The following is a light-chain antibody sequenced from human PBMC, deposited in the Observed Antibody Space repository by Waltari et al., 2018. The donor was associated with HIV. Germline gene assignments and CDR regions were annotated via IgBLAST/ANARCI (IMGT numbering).Light chain of an antibody. Sequence: QSALTQPPSASGSPGQSVTISCTGTSSDVGAYNYVSWYQHEPGKAPKVIIYEVTKRPSGVPDRFSGSKAAITAPLTVAGLQAEDEAYYYCCSYAGSSNVVFGGGTKLTVL. V-gene: IGLV2-8*01. CDR3: CSYAGSSNVV. CDR1: SSDVGAYNY. J-gene: IGLJ3*02. CDR2: EVT.